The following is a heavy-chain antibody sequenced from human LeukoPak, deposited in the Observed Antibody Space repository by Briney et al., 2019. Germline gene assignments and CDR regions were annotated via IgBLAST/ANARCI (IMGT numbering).Heavy chain of an antibody. V-gene: IGHV3-21*01. CDR1: GFTFSSYS. J-gene: IGHJ4*02. CDR3: ARAYYDSSGYSRIFDY. D-gene: IGHD3-22*01. CDR2: ISSSSSYI. Sequence: GGSLRLSCAASGFTFSSYSMNWVRQAPGKGLEWVSSISSSSSYIYYADSVKGRFTISRDNAKNSLYLQMNSLRAEDTAVYYCARAYYDSSGYSRIFDYWGQGTLVTVSS.